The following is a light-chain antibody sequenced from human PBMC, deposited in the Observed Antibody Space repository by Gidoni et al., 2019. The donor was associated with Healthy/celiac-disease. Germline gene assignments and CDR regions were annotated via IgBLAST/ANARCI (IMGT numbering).Light chain of an antibody. Sequence: QSVLTQPPSASGTPGQRVTISCSGSSSNTGSNYVYWYQQLPGTAPKLLICRNNQRPSGVPDRFSGSKSGTSASLAISGLRSEDEADYYCAAWDDSLSGVVFGGGTKLTVL. CDR1: SSNTGSNY. CDR2: RNN. V-gene: IGLV1-47*01. J-gene: IGLJ2*01. CDR3: AAWDDSLSGVV.